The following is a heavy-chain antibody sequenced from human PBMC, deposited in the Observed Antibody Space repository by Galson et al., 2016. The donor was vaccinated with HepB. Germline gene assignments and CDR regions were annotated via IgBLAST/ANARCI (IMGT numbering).Heavy chain of an antibody. D-gene: IGHD4-23*01. CDR3: ARDVNGGYFDL. CDR2: INQDESEK. CDR1: GLTVSTYG. J-gene: IGHJ4*02. V-gene: IGHV3-7*03. Sequence: SLRLSCAVSGLTVSTYGMSWVRLAPGKGLEWVGQINQDESEKYYLDSMKGRFTISRDNAKNSLYLQVNSLRAEDTAVYHCARDVNGGYFDLWGQGTLVSVFS.